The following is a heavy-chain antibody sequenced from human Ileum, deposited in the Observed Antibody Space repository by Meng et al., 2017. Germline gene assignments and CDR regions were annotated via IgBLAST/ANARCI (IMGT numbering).Heavy chain of an antibody. J-gene: IGHJ4*02. V-gene: IGHV4-34*02. D-gene: IGHD3-10*01. CDR3: AREGSWFGADY. CDR1: GASFTGYS. Sequence: QVQLRQGGACLLKPSETLSLTCTVYGASFTGYSWTWIRQSPGKGLEWIGEVNHDGGTNYSPSLKSRVIISIDTSKNQFSLKLTAVTATDAAVYYCAREGSWFGADYWGQGTLVTVSS. CDR2: VNHDGGT.